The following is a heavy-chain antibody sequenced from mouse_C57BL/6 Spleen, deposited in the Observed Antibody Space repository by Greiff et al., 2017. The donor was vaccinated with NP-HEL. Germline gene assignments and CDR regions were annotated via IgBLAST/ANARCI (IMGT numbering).Heavy chain of an antibody. CDR3: ARSYYGSNYGWSFDV. J-gene: IGHJ1*03. D-gene: IGHD1-1*01. V-gene: IGHV1-31*01. CDR1: GYSFTGYY. Sequence: EVQRVESGPELVKPGASVKISCKASGYSFTGYYMHWVKQSPGNILDWIGYIYPYNGVSSYNQKFKGKATLTVDKSSSTAYMELRSLTSEDSAVYYCARSYYGSNYGWSFDVWGTGTTVTVSS. CDR2: IYPYNGVS.